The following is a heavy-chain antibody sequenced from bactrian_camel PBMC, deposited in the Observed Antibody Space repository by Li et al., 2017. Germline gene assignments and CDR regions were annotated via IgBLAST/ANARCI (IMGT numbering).Heavy chain of an antibody. J-gene: IGHJ7*01. D-gene: IGHD2*01. V-gene: IGHV3S53*01. CDR1: GSLYKHYS. CDR2: ITDEGET. Sequence: HVQLVESGGDLVQPGGSLRLSCLASGSLYKHYSLAWFREREGIAAITDEGETMYAQSVKGRFTVSKDDAGNLYLQMNNLKPEDTGEYSCGLRGSNVVALAATWEGMYHWGKGTQVTVS.